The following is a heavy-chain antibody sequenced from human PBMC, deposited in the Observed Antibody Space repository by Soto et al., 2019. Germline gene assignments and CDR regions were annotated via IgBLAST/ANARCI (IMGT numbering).Heavy chain of an antibody. CDR1: GFEASVNY. CDR3: VRENYYYGMDV. Sequence: GGSLRLSCAASGFEASVNYMTWVRQAPGKGLEWVSAINSGGSTFYADSVKGRFSISRDNSKNTLFLQMNSLRVEDTAMYYCVRENYYYGMDVWGQVTAVTVSS. V-gene: IGHV3-66*01. CDR2: INSGGST. J-gene: IGHJ6*02.